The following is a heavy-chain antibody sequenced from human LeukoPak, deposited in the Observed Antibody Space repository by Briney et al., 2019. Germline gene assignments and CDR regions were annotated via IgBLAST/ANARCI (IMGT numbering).Heavy chain of an antibody. D-gene: IGHD5-12*01. CDR3: VRHDGRGGATMGALDS. CDR2: IYYGRTT. J-gene: IGHJ4*02. Sequence: SETLSLTCTVSAGSITSGSHHWGWIRQSPGRGLEWIGSIYYGRTTYYNPSLNSRLTISVVTSNNQFSLQLNSVTAADTAVYYCVRHDGRGGATMGALDSWGQGSLVTVSS. V-gene: IGHV4-39*01. CDR1: AGSITSGSHH.